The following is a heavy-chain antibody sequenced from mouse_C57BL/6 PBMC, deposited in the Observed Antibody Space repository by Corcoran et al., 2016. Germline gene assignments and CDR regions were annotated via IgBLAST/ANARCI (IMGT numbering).Heavy chain of an antibody. D-gene: IGHD2-4*01. V-gene: IGHV1-85*01. CDR3: ARGIYYDYDAWFAY. J-gene: IGHJ3*01. Sequence: QVQLQQSGPELVKPGASVKLSCKASGYTFTSYDINWVKQRPGQGLEWIGWIYPRDGSTKYNEKFKGKATLTVDTSSSTAYMELHSLTSGDSAVYFCARGIYYDYDAWFAYWGQGTLVTVSA. CDR2: IYPRDGST. CDR1: GYTFTSYD.